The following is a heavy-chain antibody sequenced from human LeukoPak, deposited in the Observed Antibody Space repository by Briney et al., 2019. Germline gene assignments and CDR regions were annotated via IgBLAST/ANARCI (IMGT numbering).Heavy chain of an antibody. CDR2: ISSSGSTI. J-gene: IGHJ4*02. CDR1: GFIFSDYY. V-gene: IGHV3-11*04. D-gene: IGHD3-22*01. CDR3: AKPVNHYYDSSGYLEDY. Sequence: GGSLRLSCAASGFIFSDYYMSWIRQAPGKGLEWVSHISSSGSTIYYADSVKGRFTISRDNSKNTLYLQMNSLRAEDTAVYYCAKPVNHYYDSSGYLEDYSGQGTLVTVSS.